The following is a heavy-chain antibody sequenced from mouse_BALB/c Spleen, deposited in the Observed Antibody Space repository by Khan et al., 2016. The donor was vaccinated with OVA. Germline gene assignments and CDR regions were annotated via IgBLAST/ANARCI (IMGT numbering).Heavy chain of an antibody. CDR3: ARGNYYGYAMDY. J-gene: IGHJ4*01. V-gene: IGHV3-2*02. CDR1: GYSITSNYA. Sequence: EVQLQESGPGLVKPSQSLSLTCTVTGYSITSNYAWNWIRQFPGNKLEWMGYISYSDSTSYNPTLKSRISITRDTSKNQFFLQLISSSTQDTATCDCARGNYYGYAMDYWGQGTSVTVSS. D-gene: IGHD1-1*01. CDR2: ISYSDST.